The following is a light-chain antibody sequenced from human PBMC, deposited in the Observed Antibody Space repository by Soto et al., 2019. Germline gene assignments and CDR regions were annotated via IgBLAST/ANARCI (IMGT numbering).Light chain of an antibody. CDR1: QSVSSSF. Sequence: EIVLTQSPGTLSSSLGERATLSCRASQSVSSSFLGWYQQKPGQANRLLIYGASSRASGIPDRFSGSGSGTDFTLTISRLEPEDFAVYYCQQYGSTTWTFGQGTKVEIK. V-gene: IGKV3-20*01. CDR3: QQYGSTTWT. J-gene: IGKJ1*01. CDR2: GAS.